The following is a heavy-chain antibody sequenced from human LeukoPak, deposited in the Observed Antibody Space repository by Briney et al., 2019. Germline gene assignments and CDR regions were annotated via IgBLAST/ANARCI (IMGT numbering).Heavy chain of an antibody. CDR2: MNPNSGNT. V-gene: IGHV1-8*02. CDR3: ARRVGPANFDY. D-gene: IGHD2-15*01. CDR1: GYNFPRYG. J-gene: IGHJ4*02. Sequence: ASVKVSCKSSGYNFPRYGVIWVRLAPGQGLEWMGWMNPNSGNTGYAQTFQGRVTMTRNNSMSTAYMELSSLRSEDTAVYYCARRVGPANFDYWGQGALVTVSS.